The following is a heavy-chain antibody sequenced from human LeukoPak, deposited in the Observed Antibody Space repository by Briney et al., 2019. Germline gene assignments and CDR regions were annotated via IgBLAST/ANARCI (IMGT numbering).Heavy chain of an antibody. CDR1: GGSISSGGYY. CDR2: IYHSGST. CDR3: ARVNKRDGYNYGLDY. V-gene: IGHV4-30-2*01. J-gene: IGHJ4*02. Sequence: SETLSLTCTVSGGSISSGGYYWSWIRQPPGKGLEWIGYIYHSGSTYYNPSLKSRVTISVDRSKNQFSLKLSSVTAADTAVYYCARVNKRDGYNYGLDYWGQGILVTVSS. D-gene: IGHD5-24*01.